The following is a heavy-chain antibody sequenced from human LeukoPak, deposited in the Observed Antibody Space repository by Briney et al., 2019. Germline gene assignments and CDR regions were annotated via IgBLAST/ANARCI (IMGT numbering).Heavy chain of an antibody. J-gene: IGHJ3*02. V-gene: IGHV3-48*03. D-gene: IGHD6-19*01. Sequence: GGSLRLSCAASGFTFSSYEMNWVRQAPGKGLEWVSYISSSGSTMYYADSVKGRFTISRGNAKNSLYLQMNSLRAEDTAVYYCARDSGYSSGWYLAFDIWGQRTMVTVSS. CDR2: ISSSGSTM. CDR3: ARDSGYSSGWYLAFDI. CDR1: GFTFSSYE.